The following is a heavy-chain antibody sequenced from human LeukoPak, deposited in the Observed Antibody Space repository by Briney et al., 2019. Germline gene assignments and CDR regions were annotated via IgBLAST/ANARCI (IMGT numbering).Heavy chain of an antibody. CDR2: IYYSGST. V-gene: IGHV4-59*08. CDR3: ARPGEYQNWFDP. J-gene: IGHJ5*02. D-gene: IGHD2/OR15-2a*01. CDR1: GGSISSYY. Sequence: PSETLSLTCTVSGGSISSYYWSWIRQPPGKGLEWIGYIYYSGSTNYNPSLKSRVTISVDTSKNQFSLKLSSVTAADTAVYYCARPGEYQNWFDPWGQGTLVTVSS.